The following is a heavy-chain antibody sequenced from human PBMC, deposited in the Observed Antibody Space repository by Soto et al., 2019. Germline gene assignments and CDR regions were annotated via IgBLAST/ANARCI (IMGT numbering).Heavy chain of an antibody. V-gene: IGHV4-31*03. D-gene: IGHD4-17*01. CDR3: AMSTVTTDWFDP. Sequence: QVQLQESGPGLVKPSQTLSLTCTVSGGSISRGGYYWSWIRQHPGKGLEWIGYIYYSGSTDYNPSLKSRVTLSVDTSKNQFSLQLSSVPAAETAVYYCAMSTVTTDWFDPWGQGTLVTVSS. CDR1: GGSISRGGYY. CDR2: IYYSGST. J-gene: IGHJ5*02.